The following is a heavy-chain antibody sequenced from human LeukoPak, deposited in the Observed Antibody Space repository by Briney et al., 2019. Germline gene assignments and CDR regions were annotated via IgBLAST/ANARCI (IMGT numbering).Heavy chain of an antibody. CDR2: INPNSGDT. V-gene: IGHV1-2*02. CDR3: ARGPLEYCSGGSCYSGCNWFDP. Sequence: GASVKVSCKASGYSFTGYYLHWVRQAPGQGLEWMGWINPNSGDTNYAQKFQGSVTMTRDTSISTAYIILRRLTSDNTAVYYCARGPLEYCSGGSCYSGCNWFDPWGQGTLVTVSS. J-gene: IGHJ5*02. D-gene: IGHD2-15*01. CDR1: GYSFTGYY.